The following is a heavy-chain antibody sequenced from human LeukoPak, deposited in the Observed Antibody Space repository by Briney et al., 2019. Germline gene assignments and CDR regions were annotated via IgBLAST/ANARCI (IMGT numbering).Heavy chain of an antibody. CDR3: ASCGGDCHDDAFDI. CDR2: ISAYNGNT. J-gene: IGHJ3*02. CDR1: GYTFTSYG. D-gene: IGHD2-21*02. V-gene: IGHV1-18*01. Sequence: ASVKVSXKASGYTFTSYGISWVRQAPGQGLEWMGWISAYNGNTNYAQKLQGRVTMTTDTSTSTAYMELRGLRSDDTAVYYCASCGGDCHDDAFDIWGQGTMVTVSS.